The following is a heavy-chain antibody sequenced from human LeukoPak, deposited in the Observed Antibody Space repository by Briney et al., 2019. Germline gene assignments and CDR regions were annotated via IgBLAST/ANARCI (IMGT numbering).Heavy chain of an antibody. CDR2: IIPIFGTA. CDR3: AREDGYLYYFDY. Sequence: GASVKVSCKAFGGTFSSYAISWVRQAPGQGLEWMGGIIPIFGTANHAQKFQGRVTITADESMSTAYMELSSLRSEDTAVYYCAREDGYLYYFDYWGQGTLVTVSS. V-gene: IGHV1-69*13. J-gene: IGHJ4*02. CDR1: GGTFSSYA. D-gene: IGHD3-22*01.